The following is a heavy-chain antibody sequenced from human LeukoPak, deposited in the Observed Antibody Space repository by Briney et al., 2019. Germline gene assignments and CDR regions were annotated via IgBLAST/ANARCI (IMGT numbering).Heavy chain of an antibody. CDR2: IYYSGST. J-gene: IGHJ5*02. CDR1: GGSISSYY. D-gene: IGHD2-15*01. CDR3: ARDPGGSNWFDP. V-gene: IGHV4-59*01. Sequence: SETLSLTCTVSGGSISSYYWSWIRQPPGKGLEWIGYIYYSGSTNYNPSLKSRVTISVDTSKNQFSLKLSSVTAADTAVYYCARDPGGSNWFDPWGQGTLVTVSS.